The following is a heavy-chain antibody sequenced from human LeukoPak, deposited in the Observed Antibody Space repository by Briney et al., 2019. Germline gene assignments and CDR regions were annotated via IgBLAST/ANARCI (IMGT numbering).Heavy chain of an antibody. Sequence: ASVTVSCAVSGYTFTGYYMHWVRQAPGQGLEWMGWINPNSGGTNYVKTFQGRVTITRDTSISTAYMELSRLTSDDTAVYYCATHYGSGSYYNELLDYWGQGTLITVSS. J-gene: IGHJ4*02. CDR1: GYTFTGYY. CDR3: ATHYGSGSYYNELLDY. V-gene: IGHV1-2*02. D-gene: IGHD3-10*01. CDR2: INPNSGGT.